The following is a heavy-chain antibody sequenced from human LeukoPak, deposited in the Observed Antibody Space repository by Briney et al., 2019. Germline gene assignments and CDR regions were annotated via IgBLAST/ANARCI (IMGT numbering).Heavy chain of an antibody. D-gene: IGHD1-26*01. CDR3: ARVLTVGANFNYYYYMDV. V-gene: IGHV3-7*01. CDR2: IKQNGSEK. Sequence: GGSLRLSCAASGFTFSNYWMSWVRQAPGKGLEWVANIKQNGSEKYYVDSVKGRFTISRDSAKNSLYLQMDSLRAEDTAVYYCARVLTVGANFNYYYYMDVWGKGTTVTVSS. CDR1: GFTFSNYW. J-gene: IGHJ6*03.